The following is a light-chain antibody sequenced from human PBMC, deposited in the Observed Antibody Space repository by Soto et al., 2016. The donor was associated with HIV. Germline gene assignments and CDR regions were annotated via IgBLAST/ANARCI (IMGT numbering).Light chain of an antibody. Sequence: SYELTQPPSMSVSPGQTASITCSGDALPKQYAYWYQRKPGQAPIVVIYKGNERPSGIPERFSGSSSGTTATLTISGVQAEDEADYFCQSSDTTITWVFGGGTKLTVL. J-gene: IGLJ3*02. CDR2: KGN. V-gene: IGLV3-25*03. CDR1: ALPKQY. CDR3: QSSDTTITWV.